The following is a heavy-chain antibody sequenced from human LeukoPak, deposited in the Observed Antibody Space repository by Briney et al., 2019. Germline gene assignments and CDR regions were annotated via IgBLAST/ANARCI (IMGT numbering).Heavy chain of an antibody. CDR2: INSDGSAT. CDR1: GFTFSSYW. V-gene: IGHV3-74*01. CDR3: ARYCSGGSCYRTEIDY. Sequence: GGSLRLSCAASGFTFSSYWMSWVRQAPGKGLMWVSQINSDGSATSCADPVKGRCTISRDNAKNMLYLEMNSLRVEDTAVYYCARYCSGGSCYRTEIDYWGQGTLVTVSS. J-gene: IGHJ4*02. D-gene: IGHD2-15*01.